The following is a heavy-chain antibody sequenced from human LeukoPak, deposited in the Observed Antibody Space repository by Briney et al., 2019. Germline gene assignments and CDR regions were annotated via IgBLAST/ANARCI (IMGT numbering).Heavy chain of an antibody. J-gene: IGHJ4*02. CDR1: GFTFSSYG. D-gene: IGHD3-22*01. CDR2: ISYDGSNK. V-gene: IGHV3-30*18. Sequence: GGSLRLSCAASGFTFSSYGMHWVRQAPGKGLEWGAVISYDGSNKYYADSVKGRFTISRDNSKNTLYLQMNSLRAEDTAVYYCAKDYYDSSGVAHYWGQGTLVTVSS. CDR3: AKDYYDSSGVAHY.